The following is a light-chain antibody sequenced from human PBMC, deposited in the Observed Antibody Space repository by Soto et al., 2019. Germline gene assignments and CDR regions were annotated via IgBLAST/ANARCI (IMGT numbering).Light chain of an antibody. J-gene: IGKJ4*01. CDR3: QQSYTSPLT. CDR2: AAS. V-gene: IGKV1-39*01. CDR1: QSISNY. Sequence: DIQMTQSPSSLSASVGDRVAITCRASQSISNYLNWYQQKPGKAPKLLISAASSLQSGVPSRFGGSGSGTDFTLTISSLQPEDFATYYCQQSYTSPLTFGGGTTVEIK.